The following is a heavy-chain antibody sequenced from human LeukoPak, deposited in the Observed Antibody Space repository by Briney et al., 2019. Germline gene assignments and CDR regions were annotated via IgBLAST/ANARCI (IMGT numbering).Heavy chain of an antibody. CDR2: IYYSGST. CDR3: ARDNYGSGSYVYYYGMDV. CDR1: GDSISSSSYY. J-gene: IGHJ6*02. V-gene: IGHV4-39*02. Sequence: PSETLSLTCTVSGDSISSSSYYWGWIRQPPGKGLEWIGSIYYSGSTYYNPSLKSRVTISVDTFKNQFSLKLSSVTAADTAVYYCARDNYGSGSYVYYYGMDVWGQGTTVTVSS. D-gene: IGHD3-10*01.